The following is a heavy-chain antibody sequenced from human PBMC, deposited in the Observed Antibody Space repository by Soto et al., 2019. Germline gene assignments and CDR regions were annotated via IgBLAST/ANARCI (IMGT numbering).Heavy chain of an antibody. CDR3: ARGITMVRGVIPRPYFDY. D-gene: IGHD3-10*01. CDR2: IYYSGST. CDR1: GGSISSSSYY. V-gene: IGHV4-39*01. Sequence: SETLSLTCTVSGGSISSSSYYWGWIRQPPGKGLEWIGSIYYSGSTYYNPSLKSRVTISVDTSKNQFSLKLSSVTAADTAVYYCARGITMVRGVIPRPYFDYWGQGTLVTVSS. J-gene: IGHJ4*02.